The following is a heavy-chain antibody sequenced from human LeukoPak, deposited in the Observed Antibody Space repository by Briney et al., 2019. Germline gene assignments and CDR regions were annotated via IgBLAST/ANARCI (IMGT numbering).Heavy chain of an antibody. CDR1: GASISSSSYY. CDR3: ACLTTADAFDI. CDR2: IYYSGST. V-gene: IGHV4-39*07. Sequence: TSETLSLTCTVSGASISSSSYYWGWIRQPPGKGLEWIGSIYYSGSTYYNPSLKSRVTISVDTSNNQFSLKLSSVTAADTAVYYCACLTTADAFDIWGQGTMVTVSS. J-gene: IGHJ3*02. D-gene: IGHD3-22*01.